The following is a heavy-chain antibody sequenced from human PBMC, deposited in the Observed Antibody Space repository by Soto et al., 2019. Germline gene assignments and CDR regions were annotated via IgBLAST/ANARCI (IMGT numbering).Heavy chain of an antibody. J-gene: IGHJ4*02. CDR1: GLAFSSYA. V-gene: IGHV3-23*01. Sequence: EVQLLESGGGLVQPGKSLRLSCAASGLAFSSYAMTWVRQPPGKGLEWVSGISAGGGDTYYAASVKGRFTISRDNSKNTVYLQMDSLRAEDTAVYYCAGGDYADSARCDYWGQGTLVTVSS. D-gene: IGHD4-17*01. CDR3: AGGDYADSARCDY. CDR2: ISAGGGDT.